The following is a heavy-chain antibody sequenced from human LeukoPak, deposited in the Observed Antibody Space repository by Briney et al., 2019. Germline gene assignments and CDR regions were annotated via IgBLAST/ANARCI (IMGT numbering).Heavy chain of an antibody. D-gene: IGHD6-19*01. CDR3: ARGGGSGWPDRIDY. CDR1: GYTFPSYD. Sequence: ASVKVSFQASGYTFPSYDINRVRQATDQALEWMGWMNPNSGNTGHAQKVQGRVTMTRNTSISTAYMELSSLRSEDTAVYYCARGGGSGWPDRIDYWGQGTLVTVSS. CDR2: MNPNSGNT. V-gene: IGHV1-8*01. J-gene: IGHJ4*02.